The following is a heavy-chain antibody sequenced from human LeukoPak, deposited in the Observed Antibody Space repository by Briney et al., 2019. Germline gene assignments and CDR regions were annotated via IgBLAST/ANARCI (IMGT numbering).Heavy chain of an antibody. D-gene: IGHD1-26*01. CDR1: GYTFTSYG. J-gene: IGHJ4*02. CDR2: ISAYNGNT. CDR3: AREPLVGATGRMLDY. Sequence: GASVKVSCKASGYTFTSYGISWVRQAPGQGLEWMGWISAYNGNTNYAQKLQGRVTMTTDTSTSTAYMELRSLRSDDTAVYYCAREPLVGATGRMLDYWGQGTLVTVSS. V-gene: IGHV1-18*01.